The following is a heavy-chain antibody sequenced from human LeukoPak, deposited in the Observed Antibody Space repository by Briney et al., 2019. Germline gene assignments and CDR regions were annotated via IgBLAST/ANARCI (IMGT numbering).Heavy chain of an antibody. J-gene: IGHJ4*02. CDR2: IYYSGST. V-gene: IGHV4-30-4*01. CDR1: GVSISSGDYY. Sequence: KPSETLSLTCTVSGVSISSGDYYWSWTRQPPGKGLEYIGYIYYSGSTHCNPSLKSRITISVDTSKNQFSLKLSSVTAADTAVYYCARGSWSSSIDYWGQGTLVTVSS. CDR3: ARGSWSSSIDY. D-gene: IGHD6-6*01.